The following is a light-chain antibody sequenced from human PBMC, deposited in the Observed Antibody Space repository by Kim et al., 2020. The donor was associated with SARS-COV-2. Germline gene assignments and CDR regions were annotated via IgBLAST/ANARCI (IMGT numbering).Light chain of an antibody. J-gene: IGKJ4*01. CDR1: QGSSSY. V-gene: IGKV1-8*01. CDR3: QQYYTYPLT. Sequence: ASTGDRVTISCRASQGSSSYLAWYQQKPGTAPKFLISAASTLHSGVPSRFSGSGSGTDFTLTISGLQSEDFATYYCQQYYTYPLTFGGGTKVDIK. CDR2: AAS.